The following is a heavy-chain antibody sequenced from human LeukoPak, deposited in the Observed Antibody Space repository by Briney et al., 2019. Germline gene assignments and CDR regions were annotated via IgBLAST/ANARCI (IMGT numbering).Heavy chain of an antibody. J-gene: IGHJ4*02. CDR1: GFTLSTYA. CDR3: AKSGSSWYSVRHGSLDY. CDR2: VSYDGGNK. Sequence: GGSLRLSCAASGFTLSTYAMHWVRQAPGTGLEWGAFVSYDGGNKYYTETVTGRFTISRDNSNNTLYLQMNSLRAEDTAVYYCAKSGSSWYSVRHGSLDYWGQGTLVTVSS. V-gene: IGHV3-30-3*02. D-gene: IGHD6-13*01.